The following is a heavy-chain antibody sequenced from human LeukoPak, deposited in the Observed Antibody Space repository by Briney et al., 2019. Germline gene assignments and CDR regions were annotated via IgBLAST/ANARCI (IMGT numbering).Heavy chain of an antibody. CDR3: ARDGSGYAEKSADYFDY. V-gene: IGHV1-46*01. CDR1: GYTFTSYY. D-gene: IGHD5-12*01. Sequence: ASVKVSCKASGYTFTSYYMHWVRQAPGQGLEWMGIINPSGGSTSYAQKFQGRVTMTSDTSTSTVNMELSSLRSEDTAVYYCARDGSGYAEKSADYFDYWGQGTLVTVSS. J-gene: IGHJ4*02. CDR2: INPSGGST.